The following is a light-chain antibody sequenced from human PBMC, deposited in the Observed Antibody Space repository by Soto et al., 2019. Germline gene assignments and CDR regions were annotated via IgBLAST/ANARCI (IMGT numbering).Light chain of an antibody. CDR1: QSVGSN. Sequence: EIVMTQSPATLSVSPGERATLSCGASQSVGSNLAWFQQKPGQAPRLLIYGASTRATGIPARFSGSGSGTEFTLTISSLQSEDSAVYYCHQYNNWPPCTFGQGTKVEIK. J-gene: IGKJ1*01. CDR3: HQYNNWPPCT. V-gene: IGKV3-15*01. CDR2: GAS.